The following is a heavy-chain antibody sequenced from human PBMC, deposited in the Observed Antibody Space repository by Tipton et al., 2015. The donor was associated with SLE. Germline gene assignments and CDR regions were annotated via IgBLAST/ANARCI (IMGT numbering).Heavy chain of an antibody. CDR1: GGSFSGYY. J-gene: IGHJ4*02. V-gene: IGHV4-34*01. CDR2: VNHSGAT. D-gene: IGHD2-15*01. Sequence: LRLSCGVFGGSFSGYYWSWIRQSPGKGLEWIGEVNHSGATNHNPSLKNRVTISVDTSKNQLSLNLTSVTAADTAVYYCARAEILVVASRRLFDFWGQGTLVTVSS. CDR3: ARAEILVVASRRLFDF.